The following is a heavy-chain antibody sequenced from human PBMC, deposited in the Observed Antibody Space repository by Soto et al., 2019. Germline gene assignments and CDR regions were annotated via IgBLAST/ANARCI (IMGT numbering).Heavy chain of an antibody. Sequence: GGSLRLSCAASGFTFSSYAMSWVRQAPGKGLEWVSAISGSGGSTYYADSVKGRFTISRDNSKNTLYLQMNSLRAEDTAVYYCPNAVRDLAVVPAASLDYWGQGTLVTVSS. CDR2: ISGSGGST. CDR1: GFTFSSYA. J-gene: IGHJ4*02. D-gene: IGHD2-2*01. CDR3: PNAVRDLAVVPAASLDY. V-gene: IGHV3-23*01.